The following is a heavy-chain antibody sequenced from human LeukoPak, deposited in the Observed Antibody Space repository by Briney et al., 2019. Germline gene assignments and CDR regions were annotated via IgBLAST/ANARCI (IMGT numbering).Heavy chain of an antibody. J-gene: IGHJ4*02. CDR2: ITGNGDII. CDR1: GFTFTSYT. V-gene: IGHV3-21*01. CDR3: ANSYTDTWFYFDH. Sequence: GGSPRLSCAASGFTFTSYTINWVRQSPGKRLEWVSSITGNGDIINYADSVKGRFTISRYNSKNSLYLQLNSLTAEDTAFYYCANSYTDTWFYFDHWGQRTLVTVSS. D-gene: IGHD2-2*02.